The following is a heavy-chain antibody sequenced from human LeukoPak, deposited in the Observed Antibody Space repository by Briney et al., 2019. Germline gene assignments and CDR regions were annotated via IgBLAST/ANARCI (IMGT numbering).Heavy chain of an antibody. CDR3: TTETLYGDFPN. D-gene: IGHD4-17*01. V-gene: IGHV3-15*01. J-gene: IGHJ4*02. Sequence: GGSLRLSCTASGFTFGDYAMSWVRQAPGKGLEWVGLFKSKADGGTILYATPVEGRFTISRDDSKNTLYLHMDSLKTEDTAVYYCTTETLYGDFPNWGQGTLVTVSS. CDR2: FKSKADGGTI. CDR1: GFTFGDYA.